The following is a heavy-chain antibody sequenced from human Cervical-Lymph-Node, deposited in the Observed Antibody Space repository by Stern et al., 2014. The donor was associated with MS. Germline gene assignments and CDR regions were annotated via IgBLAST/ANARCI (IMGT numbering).Heavy chain of an antibody. CDR3: ARDRWGSHDIGGTYYRY. CDR1: GYTFTSYG. Sequence: QVQLVQSGAEVKKPGASVKVSCETSGYTFTSYGISWIRQVPGQGLEWMGWVSTYNGGTKFSQKFQGRVTMTTDSSTNSVYMEMRSLRSDDTAVYFCARDRWGSHDIGGTYYRYWGQGTPITVSS. CDR2: VSTYNGGT. J-gene: IGHJ4*02. V-gene: IGHV1-18*01. D-gene: IGHD3-22*01.